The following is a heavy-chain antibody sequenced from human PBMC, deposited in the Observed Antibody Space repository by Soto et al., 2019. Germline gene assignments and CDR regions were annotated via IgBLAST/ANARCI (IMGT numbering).Heavy chain of an antibody. J-gene: IGHJ5*02. CDR2: ISAYNGNT. CDR1: GYTLRSYG. Sequence: QVQLVQSGAEVKKPGASVKVSCKASGYTLRSYGISWVRQAPGQGLEWMGWISAYNGNTKDAQKYQGRVTMTTDTSRSTAGMELRRLTSDDTDVYYCARWAGGAQGSFDPWGQGTLVTVSS. V-gene: IGHV1-18*01. CDR3: ARWAGGAQGSFDP. D-gene: IGHD3-10*01.